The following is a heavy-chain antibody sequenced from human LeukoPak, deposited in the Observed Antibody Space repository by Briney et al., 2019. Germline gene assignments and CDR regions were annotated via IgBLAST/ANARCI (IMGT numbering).Heavy chain of an antibody. Sequence: SVKVSCKASGYTFNDYQMHWVRQAPGQGLEWMGGIIPIFGTANYAQKFQGRVTITTDESTSTAYMELSSPRSEDTAVYYCAMYYYDSSGYYYYFDYWGQGTLVTVSS. CDR2: IIPIFGTA. CDR3: AMYYYDSSGYYYYFDY. D-gene: IGHD3-22*01. V-gene: IGHV1-69*05. J-gene: IGHJ4*02. CDR1: GYTFNDYQ.